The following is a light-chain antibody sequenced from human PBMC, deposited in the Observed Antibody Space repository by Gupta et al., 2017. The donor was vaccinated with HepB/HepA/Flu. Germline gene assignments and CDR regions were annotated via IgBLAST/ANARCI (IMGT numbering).Light chain of an antibody. CDR1: SSNIGSNT. Sequence: QSVLTQPPSASGTPGQRVTLSCSGSSSNIGSNTVNWYQQLPATAPKLLIYSNNQRPSGVPDRFSGSKSGTSASLAISGLQSEDEADYYCAAWEDSLDGHVFGTGTKVTVL. CDR2: SNN. V-gene: IGLV1-44*01. CDR3: AAWEDSLDGHV. J-gene: IGLJ1*01.